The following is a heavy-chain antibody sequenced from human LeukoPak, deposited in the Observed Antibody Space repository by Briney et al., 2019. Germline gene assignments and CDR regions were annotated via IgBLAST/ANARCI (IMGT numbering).Heavy chain of an antibody. V-gene: IGHV1-8*02. J-gene: IGHJ2*01. D-gene: IGHD1-14*01. CDR2: MSPNSGNT. CDR3: TRGPPEWGFDL. Sequence: ASVKVSCKASGGTFSSYAISWVRQATGQGLEWMGWMSPNSGNTGYAQKFQGRVTMTRDTSISTAYMELNSLRSEDTAVYYCTRGPPEWGFDLWGRGTLVTVSS. CDR1: GGTFSSYA.